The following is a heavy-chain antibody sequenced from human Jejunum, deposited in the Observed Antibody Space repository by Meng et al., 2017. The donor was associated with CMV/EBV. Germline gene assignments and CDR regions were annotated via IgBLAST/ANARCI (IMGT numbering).Heavy chain of an antibody. CDR3: TRGDGAHSAKFDY. CDR2: IDTNTGNP. V-gene: IGHV7-4-1*02. J-gene: IGHJ4*02. Sequence: CKTSGYSFMTYGINWVREAPGQRLEWMGWIDTNTGNPTYVQDFTGRFVFSLDTSVSTAYLQISGLRAEDTAIYYCTRGDGAHSAKFDYWGQGTLVTVSS. CDR1: GYSFMTYG. D-gene: IGHD5-24*01.